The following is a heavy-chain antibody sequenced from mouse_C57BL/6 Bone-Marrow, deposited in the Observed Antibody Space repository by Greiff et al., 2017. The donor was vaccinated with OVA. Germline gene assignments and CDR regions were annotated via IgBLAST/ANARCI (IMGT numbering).Heavy chain of an antibody. V-gene: IGHV5-4*01. J-gene: IGHJ2*01. CDR1: GFTFSSYA. D-gene: IGHD1-1*01. CDR2: ISDGGSYT. Sequence: EVMLVESGGGLVKPGGSLKLSCAASGFTFSSYAMSWVRQTPEKRLEWVATISDGGSYTYYPDNVKGRFTISRDNAKNNLYLQMSHLKSEDTAMYYCARDQDYGSSAYYFDYWGQGTTLTVSS. CDR3: ARDQDYGSSAYYFDY.